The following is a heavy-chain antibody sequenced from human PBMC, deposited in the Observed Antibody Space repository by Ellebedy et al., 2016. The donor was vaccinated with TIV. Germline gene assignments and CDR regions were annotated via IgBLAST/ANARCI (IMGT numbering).Heavy chain of an antibody. CDR1: GFTFDNYA. D-gene: IGHD3-22*01. CDR3: AKDPALVYDTSYYYLDF. CDR2: ISGSGAAT. J-gene: IGHJ4*01. V-gene: IGHV3-23*01. Sequence: PGGSLRLSCEAYGFTFDNYAMSWVRQAPGKGLEWVSSISGSGAATYYADSVKGRFAISRDNFKNTLYLQMESLRAEDTAVYYCAKDPALVYDTSYYYLDFWGHGTLVSVSS.